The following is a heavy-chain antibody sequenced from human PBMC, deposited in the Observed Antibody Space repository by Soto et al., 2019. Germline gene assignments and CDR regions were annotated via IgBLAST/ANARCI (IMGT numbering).Heavy chain of an antibody. CDR1: GGSISSYY. J-gene: IGHJ3*02. CDR3: TRGRYLRAPHAFDI. D-gene: IGHD3-9*01. V-gene: IGHV4-59*01. CDR2: IYYSGST. Sequence: SETLSLTCTVSGGSISSYYWSWIRQPPGKGLEWIGYIYYSGSTNYNPSLKNQVTISVDTSKNQFSLKLSSVTAAGTAVYYCTRGRYLRAPHAFDIWGQGTMVTVSS.